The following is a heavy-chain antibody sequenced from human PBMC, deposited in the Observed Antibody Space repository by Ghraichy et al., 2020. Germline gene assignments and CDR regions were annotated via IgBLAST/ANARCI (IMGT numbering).Heavy chain of an antibody. Sequence: SVKVSCKASGGTFSSYAISWVRQAPGQGLEWMGGIIPIFGTANYAQKFQGRVTITADESTSTAYMELSSLRSEDTAVYYCARSNPRGSGYYAYIDYWGQGTLVTVSS. CDR1: GGTFSSYA. J-gene: IGHJ4*02. CDR3: ARSNPRGSGYYAYIDY. CDR2: IIPIFGTA. D-gene: IGHD3-22*01. V-gene: IGHV1-69*13.